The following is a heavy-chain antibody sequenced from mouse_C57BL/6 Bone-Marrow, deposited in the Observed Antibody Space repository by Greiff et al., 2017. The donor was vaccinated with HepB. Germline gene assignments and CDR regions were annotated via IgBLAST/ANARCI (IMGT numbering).Heavy chain of an antibody. Sequence: VQLQQPGAELVKPGASVKLSCKASGYTFTSYWMHWVKQRPGQGLEWIGMIHPTSGSTNYNEKFKSTATLTVDKSSSTAYMHLSILTSEDAAVYYCARRGLGDAMDYWGQGTSVTVSS. CDR2: IHPTSGST. D-gene: IGHD3-1*01. CDR3: ARRGLGDAMDY. V-gene: IGHV1-64*01. CDR1: GYTFTSYW. J-gene: IGHJ4*01.